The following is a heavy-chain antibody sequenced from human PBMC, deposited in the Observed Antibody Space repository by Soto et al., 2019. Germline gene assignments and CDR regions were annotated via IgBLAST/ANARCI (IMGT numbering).Heavy chain of an antibody. CDR3: AREFDSGDVGLDV. CDR1: GFTFGAYY. D-gene: IGHD4-17*01. Sequence: QVQLVQSGPEVRTPGASVRVSCKCSGFTFGAYYIHWVRQAPGQGLEWMGWVSPLSGGTNLAQRLRGRLTMTGDSSINTIYMELSSLRSGDTALYFCAREFDSGDVGLDVWGQGTTVSVSS. V-gene: IGHV1-2*02. CDR2: VSPLSGGT. J-gene: IGHJ6*02.